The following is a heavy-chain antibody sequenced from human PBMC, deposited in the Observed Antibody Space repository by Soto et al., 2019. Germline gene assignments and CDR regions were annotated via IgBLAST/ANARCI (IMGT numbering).Heavy chain of an antibody. Sequence: TVGSLRLSCAASGFTFSSYAMSWVRQAPGKGLEWVSAISGSGGSTYYADSVKGRFTISRDNSKNTLYLQMNSLRAEDTAVYYCAKDGLRFLEWLSPRGWFDPWGQGTLVTVSS. J-gene: IGHJ5*02. V-gene: IGHV3-23*01. D-gene: IGHD3-3*01. CDR1: GFTFSSYA. CDR2: ISGSGGST. CDR3: AKDGLRFLEWLSPRGWFDP.